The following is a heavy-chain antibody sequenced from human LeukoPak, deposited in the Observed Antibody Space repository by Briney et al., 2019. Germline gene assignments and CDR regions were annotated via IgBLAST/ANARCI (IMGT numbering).Heavy chain of an antibody. D-gene: IGHD4-17*01. CDR2: ISGSGGST. V-gene: IGHV3-23*01. CDR1: GFTFSSYA. CDR3: SRDPNGDYVGAFDN. J-gene: IGHJ3*02. Sequence: GGSLRLSCAASGFTFSSYAMSWVRQAPGKGLEWVSAISGSGGSTYYADSVKGRFTISRDNSKNTLYLQMDSLRGDDTALYHCSRDPNGDYVGAFDNWGQGTMVTVSS.